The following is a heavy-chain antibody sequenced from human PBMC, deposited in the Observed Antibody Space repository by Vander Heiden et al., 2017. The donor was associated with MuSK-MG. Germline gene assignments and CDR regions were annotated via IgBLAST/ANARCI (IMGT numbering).Heavy chain of an antibody. CDR2: IIPIFGTA. D-gene: IGHD2-21*01. V-gene: IGHV1-69*01. J-gene: IGHJ6*03. Sequence: QVQLVQSGAEVKKPGSSVKVSCKASGGTFSRYAISWVRQAPGQGLEWMGGIIPIFGTANYAKKFQGRVTITADESTSTAYMELSSLRSEDTAVYYCARRAYCGGDCSAYYYYYYMDVWGKGTTVTVSS. CDR1: GGTFSRYA. CDR3: ARRAYCGGDCSAYYYYYYMDV.